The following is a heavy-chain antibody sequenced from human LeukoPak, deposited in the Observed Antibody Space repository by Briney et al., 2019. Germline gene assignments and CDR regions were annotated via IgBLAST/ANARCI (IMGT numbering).Heavy chain of an antibody. D-gene: IGHD1-1*01. J-gene: IGHJ5*02. CDR1: GGSISTCY. CDR2: IYYSGST. V-gene: IGHV4-59*01. CDR3: ARAELEYGWFDP. Sequence: SETLSLTCTVSGGSISTCYWSWIRQPPGKGLEWIGYIYYSGSTKYNPSLKSRVTISLDTSKNQFSLKLTSVTAADTAVYYCARAELEYGWFDPWGQGTLVTVSS.